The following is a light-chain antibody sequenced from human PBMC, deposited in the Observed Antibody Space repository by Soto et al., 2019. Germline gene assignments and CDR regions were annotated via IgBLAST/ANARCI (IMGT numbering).Light chain of an antibody. CDR2: SND. CDR1: NSNIETND. J-gene: IGLJ2*01. V-gene: IGLV1-47*02. CDR3: ATWDDSLRGVV. Sequence: QSVLTQPPSASGTPGQGVAISCSGSNSNIETNDIYWHQQVPGSAPKLLIYSNDQRPSGVPDRFSASKSGTSASLAISGLRSEDEAEYFCATWDDSLRGVVFGGGTQLTVL.